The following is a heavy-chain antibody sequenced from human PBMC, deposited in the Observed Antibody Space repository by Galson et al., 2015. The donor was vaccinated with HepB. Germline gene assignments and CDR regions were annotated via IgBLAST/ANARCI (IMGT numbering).Heavy chain of an antibody. CDR3: ARVRQQLHYYYYGMDL. Sequence: SVKVSCKASGYTFSDYGISWARQAPGQGLEWMGWISRYNDNTNYAEKFQGRVTMTRDTATSTAYMELRSLRSDDTAVYYCARVRQQLHYYYYGMDLWGQGTTVTVSS. J-gene: IGHJ6*02. D-gene: IGHD3-16*01. CDR2: ISRYNDNT. CDR1: GYTFSDYG. V-gene: IGHV1-18*01.